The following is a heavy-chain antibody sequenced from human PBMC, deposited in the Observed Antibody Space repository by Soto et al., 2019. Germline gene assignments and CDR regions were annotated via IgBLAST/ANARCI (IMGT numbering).Heavy chain of an antibody. D-gene: IGHD3-22*01. Sequence: ASVKVSCKASGYTFTSYGINWVRQAPGRGLEWMGWINPGNGNTKYSQQFQGRVIIDRDTSASTAYMELSSLRSEDTAVYYCARGGYFDSGNYLAYWGLGTLVTVSS. CDR2: INPGNGNT. V-gene: IGHV1-3*01. CDR3: ARGGYFDSGNYLAY. CDR1: GYTFTSYG. J-gene: IGHJ4*02.